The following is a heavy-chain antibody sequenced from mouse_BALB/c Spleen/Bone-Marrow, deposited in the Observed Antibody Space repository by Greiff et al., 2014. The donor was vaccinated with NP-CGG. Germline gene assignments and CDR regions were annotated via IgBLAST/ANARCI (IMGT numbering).Heavy chain of an antibody. V-gene: IGHV5-6*02. Sequence: EVMLVESGGDLVKPGGSLKLSCVASGLTFSGYGMSWVRQTPDKRLEWVATISSGGSSTYYPASVKGRFTISRDNAKSTLYLQMSSLNSEDTAMYYCTRRPLQANSYFDCWGQGTTLTVSS. CDR3: TRRPLQANSYFDC. CDR2: ISSGGSST. CDR1: GLTFSGYG. J-gene: IGHJ2*01. D-gene: IGHD3-2*02.